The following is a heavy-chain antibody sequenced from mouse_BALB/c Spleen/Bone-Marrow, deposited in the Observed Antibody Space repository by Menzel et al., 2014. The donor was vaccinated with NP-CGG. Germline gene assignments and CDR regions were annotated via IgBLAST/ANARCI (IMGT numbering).Heavy chain of an antibody. Sequence: VQLQQSGAELVEPGASVKLSCKTSGYTFTSYWIQWVKQRPGQGLGWIGEIFPGTVTPYYNEKFKGKATLTIDTSSSTASMQLSSLTSEDSAVYFCARRGYGYLDYWGQGTTLTVPS. J-gene: IGHJ2*01. D-gene: IGHD2-10*02. CDR1: GYTFTSYW. V-gene: IGHV1S132*01. CDR2: IFPGTVTP. CDR3: ARRGYGYLDY.